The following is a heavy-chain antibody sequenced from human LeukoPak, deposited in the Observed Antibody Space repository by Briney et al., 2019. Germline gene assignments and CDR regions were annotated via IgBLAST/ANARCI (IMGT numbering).Heavy chain of an antibody. Sequence: ASVKVSCKASGYTFTSYYINWVRQAPGQGLEWMGIINPSGGSANYAQKFQGRVTMTRDTSTSTVYMELSSLRSEDTAVYYCAREGEWLDYFDYWGQGTLVTVSS. CDR1: GYTFTSYY. CDR2: INPSGGSA. V-gene: IGHV1-46*01. D-gene: IGHD6-19*01. J-gene: IGHJ4*02. CDR3: AREGEWLDYFDY.